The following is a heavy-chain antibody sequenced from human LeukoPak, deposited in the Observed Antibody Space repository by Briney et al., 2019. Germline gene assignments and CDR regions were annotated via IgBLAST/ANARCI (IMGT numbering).Heavy chain of an antibody. V-gene: IGHV3-30*03. CDR2: ISKDGSNK. J-gene: IGHJ4*02. CDR1: GFTFSNYG. Sequence: PGGSLRLSCAASGFTFSNYGMHWVRQAPGKGLEWVAVISKDGSNKYYADSVKGRFTISRDNSKNMLYLQMNSLRTEDTAVYYCAAPDGDPGYWGQGTLVTVSS. CDR3: AAPDGDPGY. D-gene: IGHD4-17*01.